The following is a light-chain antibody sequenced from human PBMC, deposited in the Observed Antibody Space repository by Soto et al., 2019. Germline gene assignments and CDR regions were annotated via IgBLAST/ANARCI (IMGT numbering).Light chain of an antibody. CDR2: EAS. CDR1: VSDV. J-gene: IGLJ2*01. Sequence: QSALTQPASVSGSPGQSITISCTGVVSDVSWYQQHPGKAPKLMIYEASKRPSGVSSRFSGSKSGNTASLTISGLQAEDEADYYCCSYAGSNTLLFGGGTKLTVL. V-gene: IGLV2-23*01. CDR3: CSYAGSNTLL.